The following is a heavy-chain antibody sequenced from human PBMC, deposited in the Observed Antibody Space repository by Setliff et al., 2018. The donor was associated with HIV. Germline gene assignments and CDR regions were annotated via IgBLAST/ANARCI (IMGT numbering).Heavy chain of an antibody. J-gene: IGHJ4*02. CDR1: GYSISRDYY. D-gene: IGHD1-26*01. CDR2: ISYTGTT. V-gene: IGHV4-38-2*01. CDR3: ARAGMGALRSLFDY. Sequence: SETLSLTCAVSGYSISRDYYWSWIRQPPGKGLEWIGYISYTGTTKYNPSLKSRVTISVDTSKNQFSLKLNSVTAADTAIYYCARAGMGALRSLFDYWGQGTLVTVSS.